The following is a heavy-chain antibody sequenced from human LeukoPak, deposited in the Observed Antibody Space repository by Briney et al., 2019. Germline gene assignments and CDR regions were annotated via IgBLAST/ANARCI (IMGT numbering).Heavy chain of an antibody. Sequence: GGSLRLSCAASGFTFSNYAMSWVRQAPGKGLEWVSTTSGSGTGTFYADSVKGRFTISRDNSKNTLYLQMNRLRAEDTAVYYCARENYFGSGTYFDYWGQGTLVTVSS. CDR1: GFTFSNYA. CDR2: TSGSGTGT. D-gene: IGHD3-10*01. V-gene: IGHV3-23*01. CDR3: ARENYFGSGTYFDY. J-gene: IGHJ4*02.